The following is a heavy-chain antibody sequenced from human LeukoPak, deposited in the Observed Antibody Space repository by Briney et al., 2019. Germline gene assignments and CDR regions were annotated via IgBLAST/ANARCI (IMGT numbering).Heavy chain of an antibody. CDR1: GYTFTSYD. CDR3: ARAGGYDILTGHVSNFDY. Sequence: ASVKVSCKASGYTFTSYDVNWVRQATGQGLEWMGWMNPNSGNTGLAQKFQGRVTLTRDTSISTAYMELSRLRSDDTAVYYCARAGGYDILTGHVSNFDYWGQGTLVTVSS. J-gene: IGHJ4*02. CDR2: MNPNSGNT. V-gene: IGHV1-8*01. D-gene: IGHD3-9*01.